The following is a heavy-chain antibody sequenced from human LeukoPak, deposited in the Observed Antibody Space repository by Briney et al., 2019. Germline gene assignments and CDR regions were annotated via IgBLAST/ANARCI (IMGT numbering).Heavy chain of an antibody. J-gene: IGHJ4*02. CDR2: TRNKANSYTT. D-gene: IGHD3-22*01. CDR3: ASQEYYYDSSGSYY. V-gene: IGHV3-72*01. CDR1: GFIFSDHY. Sequence: GGSLRLSCAAFGFIFSDHYMDWVRQAPGKGLEWVGRTRNKANSYTTEYAASVKGRFIISRDDSKNSLYLQMNSLKNEDTAVNYCASQEYYYDSSGSYYWGQGTLVTVSS.